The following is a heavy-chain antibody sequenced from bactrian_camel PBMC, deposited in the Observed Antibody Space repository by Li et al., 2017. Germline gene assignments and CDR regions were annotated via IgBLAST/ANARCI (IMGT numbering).Heavy chain of an antibody. J-gene: IGHJ4*01. Sequence: HVQLVESGGGSVESGGSLTLSCVASGYSGSGSCMGWFRQAPGKEREAVAVVDSDGTPNYPDSMKGRFTISQDVAEKTLYLRINRVAPEDTGMYYCQACPTRFCRGGYCEPEGTKYWGRGTQVTVS. D-gene: IGHD3*01. V-gene: IGHV3S53*01. CDR2: VDSDGTP. CDR3: QACPTRFCRGGYCEPEGTKY. CDR1: GYSGSGSC.